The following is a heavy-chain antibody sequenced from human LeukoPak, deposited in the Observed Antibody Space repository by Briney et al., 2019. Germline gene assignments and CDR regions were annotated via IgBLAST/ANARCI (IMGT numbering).Heavy chain of an antibody. D-gene: IGHD5-18*01. J-gene: IGHJ6*02. CDR2: ISYDGSNK. CDR3: AKGRGYNINYGMDA. Sequence: PGGSLRLSCAASGFTFSSYSMNWVRQAPGKGLEWVAVISYDGSNKYYADSVKGRFTISRDNPKNTLYLQMNSLRAEDTAVYYCAKGRGYNINYGMDAWGQGTTVTVSS. CDR1: GFTFSSYS. V-gene: IGHV3-30*18.